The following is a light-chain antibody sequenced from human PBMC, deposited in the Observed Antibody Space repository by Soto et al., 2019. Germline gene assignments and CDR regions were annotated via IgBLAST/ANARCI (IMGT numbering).Light chain of an antibody. J-gene: IGLJ1*01. CDR2: EVT. Sequence: QSALTQPPSASGSPGQSVTISCTGTSSDVGGYNYVSWYQQHPGRPPKLMIYEVTKRPLGVPDRFSASKSGNTASLTVSGLQAEDEADYYCSSYAGSNNYVFGPGTKLTVL. CDR3: SSYAGSNNYV. V-gene: IGLV2-8*01. CDR1: SSDVGGYNY.